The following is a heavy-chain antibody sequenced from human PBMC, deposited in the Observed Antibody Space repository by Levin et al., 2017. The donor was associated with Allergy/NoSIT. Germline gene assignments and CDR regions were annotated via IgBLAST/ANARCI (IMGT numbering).Heavy chain of an antibody. CDR1: GFTFSSYA. J-gene: IGHJ3*02. V-gene: IGHV3-30-3*01. Sequence: GGSLRLSCAASGFTFSSYAMHWVRQAPGKGLEWVAVILYDGSNKYYADSVKGRFTISRDNSKNTLYLQMNSLRAEDTAVYYCARPLRPNDAFDIWGQGTMVTVSS. CDR3: ARPLRPNDAFDI. D-gene: IGHD3-16*01. CDR2: ILYDGSNK.